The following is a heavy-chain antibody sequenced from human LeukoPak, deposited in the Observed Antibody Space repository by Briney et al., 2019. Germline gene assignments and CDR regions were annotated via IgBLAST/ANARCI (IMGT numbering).Heavy chain of an antibody. D-gene: IGHD6-19*01. CDR1: GGSISSSSYY. CDR3: ARRVGLAVAGSGHGYFDY. V-gene: IGHV4-39*07. J-gene: IGHJ4*02. Sequence: PSETLSLTCTVSGGSISSSSYYWGWIRQPPGKGLEWIGEINHSGSTNYNPSLKSRVTISVDTSKNQFSLKLSSVTAADTAVYYCARRVGLAVAGSGHGYFDYWGQGTLVTVSS. CDR2: INHSGST.